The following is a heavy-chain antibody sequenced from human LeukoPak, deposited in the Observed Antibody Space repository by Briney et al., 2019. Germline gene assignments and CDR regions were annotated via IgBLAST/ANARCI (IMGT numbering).Heavy chain of an antibody. Sequence: GGSLSLSCAASGFTFSSYAMSWVRQAPGKGLEWVSAISGSGGSTYYADSVKGRFTISRDNSKNTLYLQMNSLRVEDTAVYYCAKSSGSYYYDSSGYSPWGQGTLVTVSS. J-gene: IGHJ5*02. D-gene: IGHD3-22*01. CDR2: ISGSGGST. CDR3: AKSSGSYYYDSSGYSP. V-gene: IGHV3-23*01. CDR1: GFTFSSYA.